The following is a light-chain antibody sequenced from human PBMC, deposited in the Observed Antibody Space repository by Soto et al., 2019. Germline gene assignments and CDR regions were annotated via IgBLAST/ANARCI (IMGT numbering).Light chain of an antibody. CDR3: SSYTSTSVLEV. CDR2: DVS. V-gene: IGLV2-14*01. Sequence: QSVLTQPASVSGSPGQSVTISCTGTGGHSFVSWYQQHPGKAPKLIISDVSNRPSGVSNRFSGSKSGNTASLTISGLQAEDEADYYCSSYTSTSVLEVFGTGTKLTVL. CDR1: GGHSF. J-gene: IGLJ1*01.